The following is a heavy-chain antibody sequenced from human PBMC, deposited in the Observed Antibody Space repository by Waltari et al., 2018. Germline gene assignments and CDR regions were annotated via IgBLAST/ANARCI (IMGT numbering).Heavy chain of an antibody. Sequence: EVQLVESGGGLVQPGGSLRLSCAASGFTVSTNYMSWVRQAPGKGLEWVSVIYSGGSTYYADSVKGRFTISRDNSKNTLYLQMNSLRAEDTAVYYCARDGIYDYVWGSYRLGGMDVWGQGTTVTVSS. CDR3: ARDGIYDYVWGSYRLGGMDV. CDR2: IYSGGST. CDR1: GFTVSTNY. D-gene: IGHD3-16*02. J-gene: IGHJ6*02. V-gene: IGHV3-66*02.